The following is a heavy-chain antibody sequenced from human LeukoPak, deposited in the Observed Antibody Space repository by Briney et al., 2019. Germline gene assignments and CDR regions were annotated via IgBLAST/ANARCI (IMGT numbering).Heavy chain of an antibody. CDR3: ARSTGYSSGWFDY. CDR1: GLSFSNYW. CDR2: ISYDGSNK. Sequence: GGSLRLSCAASGLSFSNYWMHWVRQAPGKGLEWVAVISYDGSNKYYADSVKGRFTISRDNSKNTLYLQMNSLRAEDTAVYYCARSTGYSSGWFDYWGQGTLVTVSS. V-gene: IGHV3-30-3*01. D-gene: IGHD6-19*01. J-gene: IGHJ4*02.